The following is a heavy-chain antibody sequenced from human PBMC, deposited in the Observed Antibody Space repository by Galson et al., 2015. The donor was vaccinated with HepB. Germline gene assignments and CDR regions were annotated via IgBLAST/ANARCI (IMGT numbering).Heavy chain of an antibody. V-gene: IGHV3-23*01. CDR1: GFTFSSYA. CDR3: AKGGYGSGSYYIDY. CDR2: ISGSGGST. D-gene: IGHD3-10*01. Sequence: SLRLSCAASGFTFSSYAMSWVRQAPGKGLEWVSAISGSGGSTYYADSVKGRFTISRDNSKNTLYLQMNSLRAEDTAVYYCAKGGYGSGSYYIDYWGQGTLVTGSS. J-gene: IGHJ4*02.